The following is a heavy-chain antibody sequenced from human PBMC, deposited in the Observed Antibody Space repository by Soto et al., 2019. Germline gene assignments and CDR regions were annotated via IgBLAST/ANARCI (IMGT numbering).Heavy chain of an antibody. D-gene: IGHD4-17*01. CDR3: ANYGNWFDP. CDR1: GFTFSSYA. Sequence: GGSLRLSCAASGFTFSSYAMHWVRQAPGKGLDWVAVIWNDGNNKYYADSVQGRFIISRDNSKNSLYLQMNSLRAEDTAVYYCANYGNWFDPWGQGTLVTVSS. CDR2: IWNDGNNK. J-gene: IGHJ5*02. V-gene: IGHV3-33*06.